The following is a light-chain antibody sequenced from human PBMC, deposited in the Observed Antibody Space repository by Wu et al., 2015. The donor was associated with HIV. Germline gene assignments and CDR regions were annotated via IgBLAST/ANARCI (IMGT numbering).Light chain of an antibody. CDR2: DSF. CDR3: QHYGSSPRWT. J-gene: IGKJ1*01. V-gene: IGKV3-20*01. Sequence: DIVLTQSPATLSLSPGERATLSCRASQSVSNYLAWYQQKPGQAPRLLIYDSFRRATGIPARFSGSGSGTDFTLTISRLEPEDFAVYYCQHYGSSPRWTFGQGTKVEIK. CDR1: QSVSNY.